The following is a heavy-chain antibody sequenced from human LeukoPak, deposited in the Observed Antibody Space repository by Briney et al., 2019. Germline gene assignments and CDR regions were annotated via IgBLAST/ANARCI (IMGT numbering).Heavy chain of an antibody. Sequence: ASVKVSCKASGYAFTSYGISWVRQAPGQGLEWMGWISAYNGNTNYAQKLQGRVTMTTDTSTSTAYMVLRSLRSDDTAVYYCARGGYDFWESAVFFDYWGQGTLVTVSS. CDR2: ISAYNGNT. V-gene: IGHV1-18*01. CDR1: GYAFTSYG. CDR3: ARGGYDFWESAVFFDY. D-gene: IGHD3-3*01. J-gene: IGHJ4*02.